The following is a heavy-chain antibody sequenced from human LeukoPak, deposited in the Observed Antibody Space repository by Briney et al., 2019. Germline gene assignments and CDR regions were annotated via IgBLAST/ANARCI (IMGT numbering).Heavy chain of an antibody. Sequence: KPSETLSLTCTVSGGSISSSGYYWGWIRQPPGKGLEWIGNIYYTGSTYYNPSLKSRVTISVDTSKNRLSLKLSSVTAADTAVYYCARRLCSTSCSSDYWGQGTLVTVSS. CDR3: ARRLCSTSCSSDY. J-gene: IGHJ4*02. CDR2: IYYTGST. V-gene: IGHV4-39*01. D-gene: IGHD2-2*01. CDR1: GGSISSSGYY.